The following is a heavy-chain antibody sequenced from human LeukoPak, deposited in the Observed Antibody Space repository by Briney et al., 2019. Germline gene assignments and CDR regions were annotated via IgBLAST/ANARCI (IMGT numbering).Heavy chain of an antibody. V-gene: IGHV3-74*01. D-gene: IGHD1-26*01. CDR2: INSDGSST. CDR3: ASVLGGSYYS. Sequence: GGSLRLSCAASGFTFSSYWMHWVRQAPGRGLVWVSRINSDGSSTSYADSVKGRFTISRDNAKNTLYLEMNSLRADDTAVFYSASVLGGSYYSWGRGTMLTVSS. CDR1: GFTFSSYW. J-gene: IGHJ4*02.